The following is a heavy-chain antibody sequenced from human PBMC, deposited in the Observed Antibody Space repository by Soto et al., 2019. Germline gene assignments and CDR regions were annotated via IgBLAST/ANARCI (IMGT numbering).Heavy chain of an antibody. J-gene: IGHJ4*02. CDR2: IKSKTDGGTT. Sequence: GGSLRLXCAASGFTFSNAWMNWVRQEPGKGLEWVGRIKSKTDGGTTDYAAPVKGRFTISRDDSKNTLYLQMNSLKTEDTAVYYCTTLLIVVVPAAPKKFDYWGQGTLVTVSS. CDR1: GFTFSNAW. V-gene: IGHV3-15*07. D-gene: IGHD2-2*01. CDR3: TTLLIVVVPAAPKKFDY.